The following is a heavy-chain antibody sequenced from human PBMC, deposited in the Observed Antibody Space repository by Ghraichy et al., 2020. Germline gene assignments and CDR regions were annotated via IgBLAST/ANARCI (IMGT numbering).Heavy chain of an antibody. Sequence: GGSLRLSCVASEFIFSSYAMTWVRQAPGKGLEWVSVISNDGGVKKYADSVQGRFIISRDNSKNTLYLQMNTLKAEDTAVYYCAKGCRSASCDTSRWFDPWGQGSLVTVSS. J-gene: IGHJ5*02. D-gene: IGHD2-2*02. V-gene: IGHV3-23*01. CDR3: AKGCRSASCDTSRWFDP. CDR2: ISNDGGVK. CDR1: EFIFSSYA.